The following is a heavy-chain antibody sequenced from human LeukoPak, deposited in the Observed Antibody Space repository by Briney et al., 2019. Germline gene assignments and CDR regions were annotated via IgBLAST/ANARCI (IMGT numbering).Heavy chain of an antibody. CDR1: AYSISTGYY. CDR2: LYHSGST. CDR3: ARGAGGWAGYFDY. V-gene: IGHV4-38-2*02. J-gene: IGHJ4*02. Sequence: SETLSLTCTVSAYSISTGYYWGWIRQPPGQGLEWIGTLYHSGSTYYNPSLKGRVTISVDTSKNQFSLKLTSVSAADTAVYFCARGAGGWAGYFDYWGQGTLVTVSS. D-gene: IGHD6-19*01.